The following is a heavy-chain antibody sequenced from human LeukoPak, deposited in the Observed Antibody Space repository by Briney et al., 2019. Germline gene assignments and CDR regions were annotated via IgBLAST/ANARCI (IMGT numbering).Heavy chain of an antibody. CDR2: IIPIFGTA. D-gene: IGHD2-15*01. CDR1: GGTFSSYA. J-gene: IGHJ3*02. V-gene: IGHV1-69*05. Sequence: ASVKVSCKASGGTFSSYAISWLRQAPGQDLEWMGGIIPIFGTANYAQKFQGRVTITTDESMSTAYMELSSLRSEDTAVYYCAREDCSGGSCYGHDAFDIWGQGTMVTVSS. CDR3: AREDCSGGSCYGHDAFDI.